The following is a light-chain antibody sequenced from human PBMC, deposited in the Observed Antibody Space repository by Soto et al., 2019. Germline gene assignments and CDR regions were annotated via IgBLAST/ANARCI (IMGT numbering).Light chain of an antibody. CDR1: SSDVGGHNF. J-gene: IGLJ1*01. CDR3: SLYTSSTFYV. Sequence: QSALTQPASVSWSPGQSITISCTGTSSDVGGHNFVSWYQQPPGSAPKLLIYEVSNRPSGVPDRFSGSKSGNTASLTISGLQAEDEADYYCSLYTSSTFYVFGTGTKVTV. V-gene: IGLV2-18*01. CDR2: EVS.